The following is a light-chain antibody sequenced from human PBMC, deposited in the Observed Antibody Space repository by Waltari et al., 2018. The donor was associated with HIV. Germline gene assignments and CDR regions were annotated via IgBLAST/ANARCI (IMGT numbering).Light chain of an antibody. Sequence: SALTQPASVSGSPGLSITISCTGNSSHVGGYKYAPWYQQYPDKAPKLIIYDVTNRPSGVSNRFSGSKSGNTASLTISGLQAEDEADYYCCSYTSSITGRVFGTGTKVTVL. J-gene: IGLJ1*01. CDR1: SSHVGGYKY. V-gene: IGLV2-14*03. CDR2: DVT. CDR3: CSYTSSITGRV.